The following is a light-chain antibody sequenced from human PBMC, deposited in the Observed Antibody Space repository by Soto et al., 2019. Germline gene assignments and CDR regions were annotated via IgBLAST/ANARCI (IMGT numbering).Light chain of an antibody. CDR3: QQIYSAPPT. Sequence: DIQITQSPSSLSSSVGDRVPITCRGSQSITTYLNWYRQKPGKAPKLLIYAASSLQSGVPSRFSGSGSETEFTLSISSMQPEDFATYFCQQIYSAPPTFGGGTKVDI. V-gene: IGKV1-39*01. CDR1: QSITTY. CDR2: AAS. J-gene: IGKJ4*01.